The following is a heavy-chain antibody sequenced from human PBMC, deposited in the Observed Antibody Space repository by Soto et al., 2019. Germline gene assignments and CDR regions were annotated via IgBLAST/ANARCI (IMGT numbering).Heavy chain of an antibody. V-gene: IGHV4-31*03. D-gene: IGHD1-1*01. CDR3: ARSLMATTGPYFDF. CDR1: GGSISSGGYY. CDR2: IHDSGSS. J-gene: IGHJ4*01. Sequence: LSLTCTVSGGSISSGGYYWTWIRLHPVRGLEGVGYIHDSGSSFYLPSLKSRVTILLETSKNQFSLNLRSVTAADTAVYYCARSLMATTGPYFDFWGHGTLITVSS.